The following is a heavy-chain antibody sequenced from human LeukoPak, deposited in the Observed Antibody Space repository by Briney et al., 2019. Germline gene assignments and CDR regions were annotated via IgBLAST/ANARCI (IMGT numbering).Heavy chain of an antibody. CDR1: GFTFSNYA. CDR3: AKPGLAATGNYFDY. V-gene: IGHV3-23*01. D-gene: IGHD6-13*01. J-gene: IGHJ4*02. Sequence: GGSLRLSCAASGFTFSNYAMTWVRQAPGKGLEWVSTPTGSGDTAYYADSVKGRFTISRDNSKNTLYLQVNSLRAEDTAVYYCAKPGLAATGNYFDYWGQGTLVTVSS. CDR2: PTGSGDTA.